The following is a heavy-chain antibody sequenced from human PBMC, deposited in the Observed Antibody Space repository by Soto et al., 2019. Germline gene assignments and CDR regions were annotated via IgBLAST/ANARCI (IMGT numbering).Heavy chain of an antibody. CDR2: IKIKTDGGTT. CDR1: GFTFSNAW. CDR3: TTESSSAGAYYAYGMDV. D-gene: IGHD6-19*01. J-gene: IGHJ6*02. Sequence: PGGSLRLSCAASGFTFSNAWMGLVRQSPGKGLEWVGRIKIKTDGGTTDYAAPVKGRFTISRDDSKNTLYLQMNSLKTADTAVYYCTTESSSAGAYYAYGMDVWGQGTTVTVSS. V-gene: IGHV3-15*01.